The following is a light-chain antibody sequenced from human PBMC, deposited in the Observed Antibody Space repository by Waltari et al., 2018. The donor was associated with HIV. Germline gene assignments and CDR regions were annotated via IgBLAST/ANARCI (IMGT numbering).Light chain of an antibody. CDR3: QQRGKST. Sequence: ILLPPSPATPCLYPGDSAPLSCRASHSVSSYLAWYQQKTGQAPRLLIYDASNRATGIPARFSGSGSGTDFTLTISSLEPEDFAVYCCQQRGKSTFGGGTKGEIK. CDR1: HSVSSY. CDR2: DAS. J-gene: IGKJ4*01. V-gene: IGKV3-11*01.